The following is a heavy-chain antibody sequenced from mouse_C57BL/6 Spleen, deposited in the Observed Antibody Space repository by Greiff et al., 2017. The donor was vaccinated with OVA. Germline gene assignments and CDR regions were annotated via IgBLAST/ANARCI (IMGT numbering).Heavy chain of an antibody. V-gene: IGHV1-64*01. D-gene: IGHD1-1*01. J-gene: IGHJ1*03. Sequence: QVQLQQPGAELVKPGASVKLSCKASGYTFTSYWMHWVKQRPGQGLEWIGMIHPNSGSTNYNEKFKSKATLTVDKSSSTAYMQLSSLTSEDSAVYYCARYGSSSYWYFDVWGTGTTVTVSS. CDR3: ARYGSSSYWYFDV. CDR2: IHPNSGST. CDR1: GYTFTSYW.